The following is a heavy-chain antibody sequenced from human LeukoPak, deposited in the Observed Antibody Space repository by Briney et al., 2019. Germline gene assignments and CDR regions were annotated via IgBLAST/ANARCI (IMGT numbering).Heavy chain of an antibody. J-gene: IGHJ6*03. CDR2: IRSKANSYAT. CDR1: GFTFSGSA. CDR3: TRTAVAGRVPYYYYYMDV. V-gene: IGHV3-73*01. D-gene: IGHD6-19*01. Sequence: PGGSLRLSCAASGFTFSGSAMHWVRQASGKGLEWVGRIRSKANSYATAYAASVKGRFTISRDDSKNTAYLQMNSLKTEDTAVYYCTRTAVAGRVPYYYYYMDVWGKGTTVTVSS.